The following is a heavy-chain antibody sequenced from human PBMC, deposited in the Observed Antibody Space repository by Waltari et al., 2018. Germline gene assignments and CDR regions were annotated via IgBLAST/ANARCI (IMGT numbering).Heavy chain of an antibody. CDR3: TRGDCGSDCYIYFY. CDR1: GFPFSGSS. Sequence: EVQLVESGGGLVQPGGSLKVSCSASGFPFSGSSIQWVRQTSGKGLEWVGRIRDKGNSYATDYAASVKGRFTMSRDDSKNTAYLQMNSLKTEDTALYYCTRGDCGSDCYIYFYWGLGTLVTVSS. CDR2: IRDKGNSYAT. J-gene: IGHJ4*02. V-gene: IGHV3-73*01. D-gene: IGHD2-21*02.